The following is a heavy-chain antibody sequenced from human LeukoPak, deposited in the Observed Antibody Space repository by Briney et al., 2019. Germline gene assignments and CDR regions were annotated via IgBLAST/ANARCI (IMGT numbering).Heavy chain of an antibody. J-gene: IGHJ6*02. D-gene: IGHD3-16*02. CDR3: ARVSLYDYVWGSYRPYNGMDV. CDR1: GGSISSGGYS. Sequence: PSETLSLTCAVSGGSISSGGYSWSWIRQPPGKGLEWIGYIYHSGSTYYNPSLKSRVTISVDRSKNQFSLKLSSVTAADTAVYYCARVSLYDYVWGSYRPYNGMDVWGQGTTVTVSS. V-gene: IGHV4-30-2*01. CDR2: IYHSGST.